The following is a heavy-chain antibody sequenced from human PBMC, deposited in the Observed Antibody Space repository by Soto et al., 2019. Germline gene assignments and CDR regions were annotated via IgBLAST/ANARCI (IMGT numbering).Heavy chain of an antibody. CDR1: GYSFTSYW. D-gene: IGHD6-19*01. J-gene: IGHJ6*02. CDR2: IYPGDSDT. CDR3: ARQLSSGWANYYYYGMDV. V-gene: IGHV5-51*01. Sequence: GESLKISCKGSGYSFTSYWIGWVRQMPGKGLEWMGIIYPGDSDTRYSPSFQGQVTISADKSISTAYLQWSSLKASDTAMYYCARQLSSGWANYYYYGMDVWGQGTTVTVS.